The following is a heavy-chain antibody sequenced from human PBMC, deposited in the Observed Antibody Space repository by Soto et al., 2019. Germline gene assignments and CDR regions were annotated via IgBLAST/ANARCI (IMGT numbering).Heavy chain of an antibody. D-gene: IGHD6-13*01. CDR1: GGSISSGGYY. J-gene: IGHJ4*02. CDR3: ARVYSSSWYEIDY. CDR2: IYYSGST. V-gene: IGHV4-31*03. Sequence: SETLSLTCTVSGGSISSGGYYWSWIRQHPGKGLEWIGYIYYSGSTYYNPSLKSRVTISVDTSKNQFSLKLSSVTAADTAVYYCARVYSSSWYEIDYWGQGTLVTVSS.